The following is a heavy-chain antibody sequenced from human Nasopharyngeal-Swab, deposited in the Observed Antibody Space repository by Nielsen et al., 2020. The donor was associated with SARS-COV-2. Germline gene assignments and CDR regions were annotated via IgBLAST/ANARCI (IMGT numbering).Heavy chain of an antibody. CDR2: IIPILGIA. V-gene: IGHV1-69*04. CDR3: ASIADDAFDI. J-gene: IGHJ3*02. Sequence: SVKVSCKASGGTFSSYAISWVRQAPGQGLEWMRRIIPILGIANYAQKFQGRVTITADKSTSTAYMELSSLRSEDTAVYYCASIADDAFDIWGQGTMVTVSS. CDR1: GGTFSSYA. D-gene: IGHD6-13*01.